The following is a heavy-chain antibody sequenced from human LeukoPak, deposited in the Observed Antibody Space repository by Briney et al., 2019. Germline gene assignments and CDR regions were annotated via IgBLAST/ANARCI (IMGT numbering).Heavy chain of an antibody. J-gene: IGHJ4*02. V-gene: IGHV3-11*06. D-gene: IGHD2-8*01. CDR3: ARVSANYFDY. Sequence: GGSLRLSCAASGFTFSDYYMSWIRQAPGKGLEWVSYISGSSTYMNYADSVRGRFTISRDNAKHSLYLQINSLRAEDTAVYYCARVSANYFDYWGQGTLVTVSS. CDR2: ISGSSTYM. CDR1: GFTFSDYY.